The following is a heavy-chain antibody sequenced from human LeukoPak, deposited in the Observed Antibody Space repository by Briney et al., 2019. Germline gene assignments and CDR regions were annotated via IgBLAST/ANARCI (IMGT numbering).Heavy chain of an antibody. CDR2: ISSGGSTI. D-gene: IGHD5-24*01. CDR3: ARDGVRDGLYFDH. CDR1: GFTFSSYE. V-gene: IGHV3-48*03. J-gene: IGHJ4*02. Sequence: GGSLRLSCAASGFTFSSYEMNWVRQAPGKGLEWVSYISSGGSTIYYADSVKGRLTISRDNAKNSLYLQMNSLRDEDTAVYSCARDGVRDGLYFDHWGQGTLVTVSS.